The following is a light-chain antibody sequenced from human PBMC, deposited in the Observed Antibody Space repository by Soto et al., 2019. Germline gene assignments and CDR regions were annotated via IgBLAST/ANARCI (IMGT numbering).Light chain of an antibody. CDR1: SSDVGGYNY. Sequence: QSALTQPASLSGSPGQSITISCTGTSSDVGGYNYVSWYQQHPGKAPKLMIYEVSNRPSGVSNRFSGSKAGNTAALTISGIQAQAEDHYYCRSYTSSNTLVVFVEGTDLTVL. CDR2: EVS. J-gene: IGLJ2*01. CDR3: RSYTSSNTLVV. V-gene: IGLV2-14*01.